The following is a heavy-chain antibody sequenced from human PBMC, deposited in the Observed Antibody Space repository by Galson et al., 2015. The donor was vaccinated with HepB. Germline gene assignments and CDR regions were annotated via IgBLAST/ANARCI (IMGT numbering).Heavy chain of an antibody. J-gene: IGHJ6*02. CDR2: ISYDGSNK. CDR1: GFTFSSYG. D-gene: IGHD3-3*01. Sequence: SLRLSCAASGFTFSSYGMHWVRQAPGKGLEWVAVISYDGSNKYYADSVKGRFTISRDNSKNTLYLQMNSLRAEDTAVYYCAKRHDFRPRDYYYYGMDVWGQGTTVTVSS. CDR3: AKRHDFRPRDYYYYGMDV. V-gene: IGHV3-30*18.